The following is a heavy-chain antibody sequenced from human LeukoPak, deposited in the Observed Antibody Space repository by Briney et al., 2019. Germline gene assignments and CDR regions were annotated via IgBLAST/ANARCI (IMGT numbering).Heavy chain of an antibody. V-gene: IGHV3-53*04. J-gene: IGHJ6*02. D-gene: IGHD1-14*01. CDR3: ARVNLYYYGMDV. Sequence: GGSLRLSCAASGFTFRSYWMTWVRQAPGKGLEWVSVIYSGGSTYYADSVKGRFTISRHNSKNTLYLQMNSLRAEDTAVYYCARVNLYYYGMDVWGQGTTVTVSS. CDR2: IYSGGST. CDR1: GFTFRSYW.